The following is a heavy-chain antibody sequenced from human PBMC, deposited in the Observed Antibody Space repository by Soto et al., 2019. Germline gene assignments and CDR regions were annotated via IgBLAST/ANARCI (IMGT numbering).Heavy chain of an antibody. D-gene: IGHD1-26*01. Sequence: ASVKVSCKASGGTLSNYAFTWVRQAPGQGLEWMGGIIPIFNTANYAQKFQGRVTITADESTSTAYMEVNSLRSEDTAVYYCARVRPTDNVGSYTSGMDVWGKGITVTVSS. CDR2: IIPIFNTA. CDR1: GGTLSNYA. J-gene: IGHJ6*04. V-gene: IGHV1-69*13. CDR3: ARVRPTDNVGSYTSGMDV.